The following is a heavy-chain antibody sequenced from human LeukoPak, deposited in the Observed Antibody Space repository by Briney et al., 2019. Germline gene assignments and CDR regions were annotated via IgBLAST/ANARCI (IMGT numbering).Heavy chain of an antibody. CDR3: AKYSSSPKSLLFDY. J-gene: IGHJ4*02. D-gene: IGHD6-6*01. V-gene: IGHV3-23*01. CDR1: GFTFSSYA. CDR2: ISGSGGST. Sequence: GGSLRLSCAASGFTFSSYAMSWVRQAPGKGLEWVSAISGSGGSTYYAGSVKGRFTISRDNSKNTLYLQMNSLRAEDTAVYYCAKYSSSPKSLLFDYWGQGTLVTVSS.